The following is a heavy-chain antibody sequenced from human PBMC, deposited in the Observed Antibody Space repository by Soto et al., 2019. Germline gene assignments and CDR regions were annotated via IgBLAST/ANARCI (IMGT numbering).Heavy chain of an antibody. Sequence: PSETLSLTCAVYGGSFSGYYWSWIRQPLGKGLEWIGEINHSGSTNYNPSLKSRVTISVDTSKNQFSLKLSSVTAADTAVYYCARYGPYYDFWSGPTAYYYYGMDVWGQGTTVTVSS. CDR2: INHSGST. V-gene: IGHV4-34*01. D-gene: IGHD3-3*01. J-gene: IGHJ6*02. CDR3: ARYGPYYDFWSGPTAYYYYGMDV. CDR1: GGSFSGYY.